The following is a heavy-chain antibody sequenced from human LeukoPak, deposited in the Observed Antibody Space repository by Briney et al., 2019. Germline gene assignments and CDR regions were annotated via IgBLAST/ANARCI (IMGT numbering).Heavy chain of an antibody. CDR3: AKDRASIDY. CDR2: TRYDGTAM. J-gene: IGHJ4*02. CDR1: GFTFSSYG. V-gene: IGHV3-30*02. Sequence: GGSLRLSCAASGFTFSSYGMHWVRQAPGKGLEWVAFTRYDGTAMYYADSVKGRFTISRDNSKNTLYLQMNSLRAEDTAVYCCAKDRASIDYWGQGTLVTVSS.